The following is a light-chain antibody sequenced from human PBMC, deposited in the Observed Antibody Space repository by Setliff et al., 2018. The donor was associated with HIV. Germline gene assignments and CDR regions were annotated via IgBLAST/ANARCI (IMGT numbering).Light chain of an antibody. Sequence: QSALAQPRSVSGSPGQSVTISCTGTSSDVGAYDSVSWYQQHPGKAPKLIIYDVIKRPPGVPVRFSGSKSGNTASLTISGLQAEDEADYFCSSYRGGSTLFVLGPGTKVTVL. CDR3: SSYRGGSTLFV. J-gene: IGLJ1*01. V-gene: IGLV2-11*01. CDR2: DVI. CDR1: SSDVGAYDS.